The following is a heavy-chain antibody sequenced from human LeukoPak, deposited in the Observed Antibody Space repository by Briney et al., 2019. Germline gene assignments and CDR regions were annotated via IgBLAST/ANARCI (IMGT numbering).Heavy chain of an antibody. V-gene: IGHV3-48*03. CDR3: ARDKPVVASPFDY. CDR2: ISSSGSTI. Sequence: GGSLRLSCAASGFTFSNYEMNRVRQAPGKGLEWVSYISSSGSTIYYADSVKGRFTISRDNAKNSLYLQMNSLRAEDTAVYYCARDKPVVASPFDYWGQGTLVTVSS. J-gene: IGHJ4*02. CDR1: GFTFSNYE. D-gene: IGHD5-12*01.